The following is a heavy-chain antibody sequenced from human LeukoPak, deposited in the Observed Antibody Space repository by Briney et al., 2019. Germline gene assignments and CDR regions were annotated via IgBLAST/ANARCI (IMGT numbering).Heavy chain of an antibody. CDR2: INPSGGST. J-gene: IGHJ6*03. D-gene: IGHD1-1*01. V-gene: IGHV1-46*01. CDR1: GYTFTSYY. CDR3: ARDPQFNWVYYYYYMDV. Sequence: GASVKVSCKASGYTFTSYYMHWVRQAPGQGLEWMGIINPSGGSTSYAQKFQGRVTMTRDTSTSTVYMELSSLRSEDTAVYYCARDPQFNWVYYYYYMDVWGKGTTVTVSS.